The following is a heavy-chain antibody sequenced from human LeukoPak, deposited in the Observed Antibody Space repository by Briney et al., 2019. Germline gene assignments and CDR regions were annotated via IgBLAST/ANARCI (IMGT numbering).Heavy chain of an antibody. Sequence: GGSLRLSCAASGFTFSSYAMHWVRQAPGKGLEWVAVISYDGSNKYYADSVKGRFTISRDNAKNTLYLQMNSLRAEDTAVYYCSRDSLSSCGGDCYSGLDVWGQGTTVTVSS. J-gene: IGHJ6*02. CDR3: SRDSLSSCGGDCYSGLDV. V-gene: IGHV3-30*04. CDR2: ISYDGSNK. D-gene: IGHD2-21*02. CDR1: GFTFSSYA.